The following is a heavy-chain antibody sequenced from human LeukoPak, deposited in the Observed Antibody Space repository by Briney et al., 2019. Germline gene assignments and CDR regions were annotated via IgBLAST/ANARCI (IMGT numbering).Heavy chain of an antibody. CDR3: ARDGPGSYYGGFDY. Sequence: ASVKVSCKASGCTFSSYAISWVRQAPGQGLEWMGGIIPIFGTANYAQKFQGRVTITADESTSTAYMELSSLRSEDTAVYYCARDGPGSYYGGFDYWGQGTLVTVSS. V-gene: IGHV1-69*13. J-gene: IGHJ4*02. D-gene: IGHD1-26*01. CDR2: IIPIFGTA. CDR1: GCTFSSYA.